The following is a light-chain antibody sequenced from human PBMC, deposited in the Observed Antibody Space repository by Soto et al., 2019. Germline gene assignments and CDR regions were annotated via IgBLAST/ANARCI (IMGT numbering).Light chain of an antibody. CDR2: GAS. Sequence: ESVLTQSPGTLSLSPGERATLSCRASQSVSSNYLAWYQQKPGQAPRLLIYGASSRATGIPDRFSGSGSGTEFTLTISSLQAEDFAVYYCQQYSRWPTFGQGTKVDIK. J-gene: IGKJ1*01. CDR3: QQYSRWPT. V-gene: IGKV3-20*01. CDR1: QSVSSNY.